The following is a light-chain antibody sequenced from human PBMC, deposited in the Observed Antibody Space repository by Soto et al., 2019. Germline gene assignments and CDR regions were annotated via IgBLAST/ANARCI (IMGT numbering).Light chain of an antibody. CDR2: RAS. CDR1: QVVDSNY. V-gene: IGKV3-20*01. J-gene: IGKJ1*01. CDR3: QQCGGPPWT. Sequence: VLTQSPGTLSLSPGERATLSCRPSQVVDSNYLAWYQQKPGQAPRLLIQRASSRATGVPDRFSGYGSGTDFSLTLSRLEPEDFAVYYCQQCGGPPWTFGQGTKVEI.